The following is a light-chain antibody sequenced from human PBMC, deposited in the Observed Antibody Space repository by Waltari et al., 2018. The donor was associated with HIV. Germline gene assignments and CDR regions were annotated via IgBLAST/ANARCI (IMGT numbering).Light chain of an antibody. CDR3: QQYNDWPRT. CDR1: QSIGSN. J-gene: IGKJ1*01. V-gene: IGKV3-15*01. CDR2: GAS. Sequence: EIIMTQSPATLSVSLGERATLSCRASQSIGSNLAWYQQKPGQAPRLLIYGASTRATGIPARFSGSGSGTEFTLTISSLQSEDFAVYYCQQYNDWPRTFGQGTKVEIK.